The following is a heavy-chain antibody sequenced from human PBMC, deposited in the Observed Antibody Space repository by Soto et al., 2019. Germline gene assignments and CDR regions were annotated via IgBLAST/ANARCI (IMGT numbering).Heavy chain of an antibody. V-gene: IGHV1-18*01. J-gene: IGHJ4*02. D-gene: IGHD3-22*01. CDR1: GYTFTSYG. CDR3: ASVREYYDSSGYYVDY. Sequence: QVQLVQSGAEVKKPGTSVKVSCKASGYTFTSYGISWVRQAPGQGLEWMGWISAYNGNTHYAQKLQGRVTMTTDTSTSTAYMELRSLTSDDTAVYYCASVREYYDSSGYYVDYWGQGTLVTVSS. CDR2: ISAYNGNT.